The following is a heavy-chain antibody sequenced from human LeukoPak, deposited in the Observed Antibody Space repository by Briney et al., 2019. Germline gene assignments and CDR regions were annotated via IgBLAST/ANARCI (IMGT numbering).Heavy chain of an antibody. V-gene: IGHV4-31*03. Sequence: SETLSLTCTVSGGSISSGGYYWSWIRQHPGKGLEWIGYIYYSGSTYYNPSLKSRVTISVDTSKNQFSLRLSSVTAADTAVYYCARRRWEFGGVIGHWYFDLWGRGTVVIVSS. J-gene: IGHJ2*01. CDR3: ARRRWEFGGVIGHWYFDL. D-gene: IGHD3-16*02. CDR1: GGSISSGGYY. CDR2: IYYSGST.